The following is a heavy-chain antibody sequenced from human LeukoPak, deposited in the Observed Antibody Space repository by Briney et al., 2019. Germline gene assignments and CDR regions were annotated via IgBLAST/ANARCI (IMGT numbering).Heavy chain of an antibody. CDR3: ARGFGDYGYYYYYGMDV. V-gene: IGHV4-34*01. D-gene: IGHD4-17*01. J-gene: IGHJ6*02. CDR2: INHRGST. CDR1: GGSFSGYY. Sequence: SETLSLTCAVYGGSFSGYYWSWIRQPPGKGLEWIGEINHRGSTNYNPSLKSRVTISVDTSKNQFSLKLSSVTAADTAVYYCARGFGDYGYYYYYGMDVWGQGTTVTVSS.